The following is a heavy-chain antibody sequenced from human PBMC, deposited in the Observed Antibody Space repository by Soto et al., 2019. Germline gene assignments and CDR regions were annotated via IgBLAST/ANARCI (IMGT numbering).Heavy chain of an antibody. CDR1: GYTFTSYG. J-gene: IGHJ4*02. Sequence: GASVKVSCKASGYTFTSYGISWVRQAPGQGLEWMGWISAYNGNTDYPQKLQGRVTMTTDTSTSTAYMELRSLRSDDTAVYYCAREGYCISTSCYASALDYWGQGTLVTSPQ. CDR3: AREGYCISTSCYASALDY. V-gene: IGHV1-18*01. D-gene: IGHD2-2*01. CDR2: ISAYNGNT.